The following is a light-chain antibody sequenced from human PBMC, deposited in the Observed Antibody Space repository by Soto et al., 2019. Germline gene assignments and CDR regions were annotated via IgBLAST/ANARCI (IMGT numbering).Light chain of an antibody. CDR2: GAS. Sequence: EIVLTQSPGTLSLSPGERATLSCRASQSVSSSYLAWYQQKPGQAPRLLIYGASSRATGIPDRFSGSGSGTDFPLTISRLEPEDFAVYYCQQYGSSQSFGQGTKGEIK. CDR1: QSVSSSY. V-gene: IGKV3-20*01. CDR3: QQYGSSQS. J-gene: IGKJ1*01.